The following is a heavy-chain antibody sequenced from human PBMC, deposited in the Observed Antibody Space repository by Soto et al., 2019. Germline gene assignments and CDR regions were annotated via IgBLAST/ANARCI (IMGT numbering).Heavy chain of an antibody. CDR2: INPSVGST. V-gene: IGHV1-46*01. Sequence: QVYLVQSGAEVKTPGASVRLSCTASGYTFTTYYMHWVRQAPGQGLEWMGIINPSVGSTTYAQKFQGRLTMTRDTSTSTVYMELSRLRSEDTAVYYCAREVATSFDHWGQGPLVTVSS. CDR3: AREVATSFDH. CDR1: GYTFTTYY. J-gene: IGHJ4*02.